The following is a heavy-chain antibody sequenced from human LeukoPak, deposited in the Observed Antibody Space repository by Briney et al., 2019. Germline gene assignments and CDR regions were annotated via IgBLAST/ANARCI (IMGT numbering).Heavy chain of an antibody. CDR2: ISAYNGIT. CDR3: ARDLSNYQFHYYYYYMDV. D-gene: IGHD4-11*01. Sequence: ASVKVSCKASGYTFTSYGINWVRQAPGLGLEWMGWISAYNGITNYAQKFQGRVTITADESTSTAYMELSSLRSEDTAVYYCARDLSNYQFHYYYYYMDVWGKGTTVTVSS. J-gene: IGHJ6*03. V-gene: IGHV1-18*01. CDR1: GYTFTSYG.